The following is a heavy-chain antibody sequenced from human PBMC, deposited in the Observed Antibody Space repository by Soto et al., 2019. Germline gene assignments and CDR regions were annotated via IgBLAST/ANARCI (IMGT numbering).Heavy chain of an antibody. CDR1: GFTLSSYW. Sequence: XGSLILSFAAAGFTLSSYWMHWVRQAPGRGLVWVSRINSDGSSTSYADSVKGRFTISRDNAKNTLYLQMNSLRAEDTAVYYCARVAVVVPAAISYYYGMDVWGQGNTVTVSS. V-gene: IGHV3-74*01. J-gene: IGHJ6*02. CDR3: ARVAVVVPAAISYYYGMDV. D-gene: IGHD2-2*01. CDR2: INSDGSST.